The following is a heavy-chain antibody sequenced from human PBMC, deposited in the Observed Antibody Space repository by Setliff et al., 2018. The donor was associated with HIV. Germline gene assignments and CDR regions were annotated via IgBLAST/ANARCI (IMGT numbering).Heavy chain of an antibody. J-gene: IGHJ5*02. Sequence: SETLSLTCDVSGVSISDNNYWNWVRQPPGKGLEWIGEMYYSGSTYYNPSLKSRVTISMDTSKNQFSLKLSSVTAADTAVYYCARSVRHRTVTMIVGRFDPWGQGTLVTVSS. CDR3: ARSVRHRTVTMIVGRFDP. CDR2: MYYSGST. V-gene: IGHV4-4*02. D-gene: IGHD3-22*01. CDR1: GVSISDNNY.